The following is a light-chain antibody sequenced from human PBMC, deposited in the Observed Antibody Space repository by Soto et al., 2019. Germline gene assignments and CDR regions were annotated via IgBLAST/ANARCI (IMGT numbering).Light chain of an antibody. V-gene: IGKV3-15*01. CDR1: QSVSSN. CDR3: QQYNNWPPWT. Sequence: PVTLSVSPGERATLSCRASQSVSSNLAWYQQKPGQAPRLLIYGASTRATGIPARFSGSGSGTEFTLTISSLQSEDFAVYYCQQYNNWPPWTFGQGTKV. CDR2: GAS. J-gene: IGKJ1*01.